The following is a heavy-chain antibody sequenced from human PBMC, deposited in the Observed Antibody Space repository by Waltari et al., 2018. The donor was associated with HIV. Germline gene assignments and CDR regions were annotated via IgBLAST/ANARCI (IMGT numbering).Heavy chain of an antibody. CDR2: IYSGGST. J-gene: IGHJ4*02. D-gene: IGHD1-26*01. V-gene: IGHV3-53*01. Sequence: VQLVESGGGLSQPGGSLSLYCAASEINISSYYMNWVRQSPGKGLEWVSIIYSGGSTYYADSVKGRFTISRDNSKNTLYLQMKMLRAEDTSVYYCAIVAPDGVGATGPFENWGQGTLVTVSS. CDR1: EINISSYY. CDR3: AIVAPDGVGATGPFEN.